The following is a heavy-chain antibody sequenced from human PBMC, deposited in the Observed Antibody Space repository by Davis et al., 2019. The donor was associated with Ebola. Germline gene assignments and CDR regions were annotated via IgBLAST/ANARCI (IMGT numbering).Heavy chain of an antibody. D-gene: IGHD6-13*01. CDR2: IYPSDSDT. Sequence: GESLKISCKASGYSFTSYWIGWVRQMPGKGLEWMGIIYPSDSDTKYSPSFQGQVTISADKSISTAYLQWSSLKASDIAMYYCASLIAAAGKRYYYYGMDVWGQGTTVTVSS. CDR1: GYSFTSYW. CDR3: ASLIAAAGKRYYYYGMDV. V-gene: IGHV5-51*01. J-gene: IGHJ6*02.